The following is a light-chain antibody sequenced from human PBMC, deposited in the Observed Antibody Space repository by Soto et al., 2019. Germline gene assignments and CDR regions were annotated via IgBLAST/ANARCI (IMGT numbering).Light chain of an antibody. Sequence: EIVLTQSPATLSLSPGERATLSFRASQSVSNNYLAWYQQKPGQAPRLLIYGASNSATGIPDRFSGSGSGTDFTLTISRLEPEDFAVYYCQQYGSSGTFGQGTKVDIK. CDR1: QSVSNNY. CDR3: QQYGSSGT. J-gene: IGKJ1*01. CDR2: GAS. V-gene: IGKV3-20*01.